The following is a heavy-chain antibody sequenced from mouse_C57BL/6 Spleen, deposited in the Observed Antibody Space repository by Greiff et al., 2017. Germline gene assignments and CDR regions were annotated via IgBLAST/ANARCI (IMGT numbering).Heavy chain of an antibody. CDR3: TGVTGFAY. J-gene: IGHJ3*01. CDR1: GFTFSNYW. D-gene: IGHD2-1*01. V-gene: IGHV6-3*01. CDR2: IRLKSVNYAT. Sequence: EVMLVESGGGLVQPGGSMKLSCVASGFTFSNYWMNWVRQSPEKGLEWVAQIRLKSVNYATHYAESVIGRLTISRDDSKSSVYLQMNNLRAEDTGIDYCTGVTGFAYWGQGTLVTVSA.